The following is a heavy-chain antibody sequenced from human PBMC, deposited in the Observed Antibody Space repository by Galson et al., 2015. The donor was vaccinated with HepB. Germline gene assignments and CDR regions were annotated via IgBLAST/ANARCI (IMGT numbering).Heavy chain of an antibody. CDR1: GFTFSSYS. D-gene: IGHD3-16*02. CDR2: ISSSSSTI. Sequence: SLRLSCAASGFTFSSYSMNWVRQAPGKGLEWVSYISSSSSTIYYADSVKGRFTISRDNAKNSLYLQMNSLRADDTAVYYCARERYGDSGSLLNHWGRGTLVTVSS. V-gene: IGHV3-48*01. CDR3: ARERYGDSGSLLNH. J-gene: IGHJ5*02.